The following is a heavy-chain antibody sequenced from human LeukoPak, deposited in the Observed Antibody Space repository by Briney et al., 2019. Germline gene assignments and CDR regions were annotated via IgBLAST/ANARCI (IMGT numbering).Heavy chain of an antibody. CDR1: GGTFSSYA. CDR3: AAHGLGIAVAGTTFSTFETDY. D-gene: IGHD6-19*01. V-gene: IGHV1-69*06. Sequence: GAAVKVSCKASGGTFSSYAISWVRQAPGQGLEWMGGIIPIFGTANYAQKFQGRVTITADKSTSTAYMELSSLRSEDTAVYYCAAHGLGIAVAGTTFSTFETDYWGQGTLVTVSS. J-gene: IGHJ4*02. CDR2: IIPIFGTA.